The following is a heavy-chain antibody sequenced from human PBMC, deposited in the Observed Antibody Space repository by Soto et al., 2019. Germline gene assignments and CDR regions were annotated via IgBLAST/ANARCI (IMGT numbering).Heavy chain of an antibody. D-gene: IGHD3-3*01. CDR1: GYTFTSYA. V-gene: IGHV1-3*01. CDR2: INAGNGNT. CDR3: ARGLRFLEWLLSDSYYYYMDV. Sequence: ASVKVSCKASGYTFTSYAMHYVRQAPGQRLEWMGWINAGNGNTKYSQKFQGRVTITRDTSASTAYMELSSLRSEDTAVYYCARGLRFLEWLLSDSYYYYMDVWGKGTTVTVSS. J-gene: IGHJ6*03.